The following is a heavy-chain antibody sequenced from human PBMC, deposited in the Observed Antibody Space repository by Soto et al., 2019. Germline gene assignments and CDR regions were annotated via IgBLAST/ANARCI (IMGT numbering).Heavy chain of an antibody. Sequence: SETLSLTCTMYSQSFSDYYWNWIRQTPGKGLEWIGEINHSGSTNYNPSLKSRVTISVHTSKNQFSLKLSSVTAADTAVYYCARARKGSGSDYYYHYGMDVWGKGTTVTVSS. J-gene: IGHJ6*04. CDR3: ARARKGSGSDYYYHYGMDV. CDR2: INHSGST. D-gene: IGHD3-3*01. CDR1: SQSFSDYY. V-gene: IGHV4-34*01.